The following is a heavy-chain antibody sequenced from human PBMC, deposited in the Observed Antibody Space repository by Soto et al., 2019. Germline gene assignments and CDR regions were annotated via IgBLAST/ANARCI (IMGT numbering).Heavy chain of an antibody. J-gene: IGHJ6*02. Sequence: QVQLQQSGPRLVKPSETLSLTCTVSSGPDRSHNWGWIRQPPGRGLDWIGYVYYTGDTAYNPSLRGRVTISADTSTNDIPWSLNSGTAADTAVYYCVIQGIDYLHGLVDVWGQGTTVSVSS. D-gene: IGHD4-17*01. CDR3: VIQGIDYLHGLVDV. V-gene: IGHV4-59*08. CDR1: SGPDRSHN. CDR2: VYYTGDT.